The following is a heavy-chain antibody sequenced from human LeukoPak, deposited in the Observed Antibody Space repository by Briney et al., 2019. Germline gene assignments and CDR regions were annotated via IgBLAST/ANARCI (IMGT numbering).Heavy chain of an antibody. J-gene: IGHJ3*01. CDR2: IRPGGDVT. V-gene: IGHV3-23*01. Sequence: PGGSLRLSCAAAGFTFSNYAMSWVRQAPGRGLEWVSAIRPGGDVTYYADSVKGRFTISRDNAENSLYLQMNSLRDEDTAVYFCVRDRDYAFDFWGQGTMVTVSS. CDR3: VRDRDYAFDF. CDR1: GFTFSNYA.